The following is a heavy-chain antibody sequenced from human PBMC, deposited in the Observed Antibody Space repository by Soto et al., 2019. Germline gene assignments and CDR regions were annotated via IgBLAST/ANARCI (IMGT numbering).Heavy chain of an antibody. Sequence: ASVKVTCKASIYTITNYALHCVHQAPGQRLEWMGWINVGNGNTKYSQNFQGRVTITRDTSASTAYMELSSLRSEDTAVYYCARDNGCQPGEVWCDPWGQGTLATVS. J-gene: IGHJ5*02. D-gene: IGHD2-8*01. CDR1: IYTITNYA. V-gene: IGHV1-3*01. CDR3: ARDNGCQPGEVWCDP. CDR2: INVGNGNT.